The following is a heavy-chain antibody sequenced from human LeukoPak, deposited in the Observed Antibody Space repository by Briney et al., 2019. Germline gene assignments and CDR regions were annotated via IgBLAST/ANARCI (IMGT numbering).Heavy chain of an antibody. CDR2: INTDGSQT. CDR3: TREKGCGDAFDI. Sequence: PGGSLRLSCAASGFTFSRSWMHWVRHAPGKGLVWVSRINTDGSQTNAADSVKGRFTVSRDNAKNTVYLQMNSLRVEDTAVYFCTREKGCGDAFDIWGQGTTVAVSS. CDR1: GFTFSRSW. J-gene: IGHJ3*02. V-gene: IGHV3-74*01.